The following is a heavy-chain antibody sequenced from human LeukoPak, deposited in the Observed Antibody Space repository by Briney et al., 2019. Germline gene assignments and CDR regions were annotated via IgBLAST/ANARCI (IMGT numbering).Heavy chain of an antibody. D-gene: IGHD4-17*01. V-gene: IGHV1-3*01. CDR3: ARGSIGYGDDRFFDY. J-gene: IGHJ4*02. Sequence: GASVKVSCKASGYTFTSHGISWVRQAPGQRLEWMGWINAGNGNTKYSQKFQGRVTITRDTSASTAYMELSSLRSEDTAVYYCARGSIGYGDDRFFDYWXQGTLVTVSS. CDR1: GYTFTSHG. CDR2: INAGNGNT.